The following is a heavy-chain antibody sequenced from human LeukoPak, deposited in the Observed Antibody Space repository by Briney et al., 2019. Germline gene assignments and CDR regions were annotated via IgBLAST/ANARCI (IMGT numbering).Heavy chain of an antibody. Sequence: ASVKVSCKASGYTFTSYYMHWVRQAPGQGLEWMGIINPSGGSTSYAQKSQGRVTMTRDTSTSTVYMELSSPRSEDTAVYYCASYVPTSRGLLTTVNYWGQGTLVTVSS. D-gene: IGHD1-1*01. CDR1: GYTFTSYY. V-gene: IGHV1-46*01. CDR3: ASYVPTSRGLLTTVNY. J-gene: IGHJ4*02. CDR2: INPSGGST.